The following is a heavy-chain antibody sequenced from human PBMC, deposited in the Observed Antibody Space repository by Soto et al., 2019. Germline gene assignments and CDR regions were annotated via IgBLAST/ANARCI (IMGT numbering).Heavy chain of an antibody. J-gene: IGHJ5*02. Sequence: QVQLVQSGAEVKKPGSSVKVSCKASGGTFSSYAISWVRQAPGQGPEWMGGIIPIFGTANYAQKFQGRVTITADESTSTAYMELSSLRSEDTAVYYCARGAGVVVPAALTWWFDPWGQGTLVTVSS. V-gene: IGHV1-69*01. CDR1: GGTFSSYA. D-gene: IGHD2-2*01. CDR2: IIPIFGTA. CDR3: ARGAGVVVPAALTWWFDP.